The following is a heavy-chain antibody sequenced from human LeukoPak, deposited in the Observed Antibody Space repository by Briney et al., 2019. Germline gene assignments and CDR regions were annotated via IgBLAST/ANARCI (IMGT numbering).Heavy chain of an antibody. Sequence: GASAKDSCKASVYTYTSYYMHSVPQAPGQGLEWMGIINPIVGSARSAQTFQSRVTMTTDTSTSTVYMELSSLRAEDTAVYYCARDYYDCSGRAFDCWGQGGMVGVCS. CDR1: VYTYTSYY. CDR2: INPIVGSA. V-gene: IGHV1-46*01. J-gene: IGHJ4*02. D-gene: IGHD3-22*01. CDR3: ARDYYDCSGRAFDC.